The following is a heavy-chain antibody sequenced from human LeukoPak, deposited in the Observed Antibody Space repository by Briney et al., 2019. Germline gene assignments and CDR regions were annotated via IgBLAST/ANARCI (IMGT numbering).Heavy chain of an antibody. CDR1: GVTFSSYV. J-gene: IGHJ4*02. CDR2: ISGSGGGT. Sequence: GGSLRLSCEASGVTFSSYVMSWVRQAPGKGPEWVSGISGSGGGTYYADSVKGRFAISRDNSKNTLYLQMNSLRAEDTAVYYCAKDHTAVAGILNWGQGTLVTVSS. D-gene: IGHD6-19*01. CDR3: AKDHTAVAGILN. V-gene: IGHV3-23*01.